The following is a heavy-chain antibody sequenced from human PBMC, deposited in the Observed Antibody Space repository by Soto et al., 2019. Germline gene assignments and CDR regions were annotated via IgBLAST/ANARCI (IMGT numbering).Heavy chain of an antibody. Sequence: SETLSLTCTVSGGSISSYYWSWIRQPPGKGLEWIGYIYYRGGTNYNPSLKSRVTISVDTSKNQFSLKLSSVTAADTAVYYCARSPPGTAMVIVAYWGQGTLVTVSS. V-gene: IGHV4-59*08. CDR3: ARSPPGTAMVIVAY. CDR2: IYYRGGT. D-gene: IGHD5-18*01. J-gene: IGHJ4*02. CDR1: GGSISSYY.